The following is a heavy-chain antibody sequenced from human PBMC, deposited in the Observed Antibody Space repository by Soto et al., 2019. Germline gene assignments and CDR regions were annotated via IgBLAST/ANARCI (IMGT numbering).Heavy chain of an antibody. Sequence: SETLSLTCAVYGGSFSGYYWSWIRQPPGKGLEWIGEINHSGSTNYNPSLKSRVTISVDTSKNQFSLKLSSVTAAATVLYYCARTLRDVVGTMILRRWFDPWGQGTLVTVSS. CDR1: GGSFSGYY. D-gene: IGHD3-22*01. J-gene: IGHJ5*02. CDR3: ARTLRDVVGTMILRRWFDP. V-gene: IGHV4-34*01. CDR2: INHSGST.